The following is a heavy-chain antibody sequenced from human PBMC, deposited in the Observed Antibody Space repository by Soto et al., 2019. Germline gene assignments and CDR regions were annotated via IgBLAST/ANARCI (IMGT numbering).Heavy chain of an antibody. V-gene: IGHV4-59*01. CDR3: ARVSLDSSGYYLFDY. J-gene: IGHJ4*02. Sequence: SETLSLTCTVSGGSISSYYWSWIRQPPGKGLEWIGYIYYSGSTNYNPSLKSRVTTSVDTSKNQFSLKLSSVTAADTAVYYCARVSLDSSGYYLFDYWGQGTLVTVSS. D-gene: IGHD3-22*01. CDR1: GGSISSYY. CDR2: IYYSGST.